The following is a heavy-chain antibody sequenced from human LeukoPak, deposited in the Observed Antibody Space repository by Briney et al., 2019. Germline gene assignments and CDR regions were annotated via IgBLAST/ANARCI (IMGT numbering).Heavy chain of an antibody. D-gene: IGHD4-17*01. CDR3: ARDLAAYGDYVFDY. CDR2: ISSSSSTI. J-gene: IGHJ4*02. V-gene: IGHV3-48*02. CDR1: GFTFSSYS. Sequence: SGGSLRLSCAASGFTFSSYSMNWVRQAPGKGLEWVSYISSSSSTIYYADSVKGRFTISRDDAKNSLYLQMNSLRDEDTAVYYCARDLAAYGDYVFDYWGQGTLVTVSS.